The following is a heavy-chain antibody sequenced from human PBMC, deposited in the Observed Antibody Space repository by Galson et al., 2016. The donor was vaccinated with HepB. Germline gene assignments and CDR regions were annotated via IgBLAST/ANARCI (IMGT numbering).Heavy chain of an antibody. V-gene: IGHV3-33*08. Sequence: SLRLSCAASGFTIRNYWMTWFRQSPGKGLEWVAVIWYDGSNKYYADSVKGRFTISRDNSKNTLYLQMNSLRAEDTAVYYCARGSNYFDYYYYGMDVWGQGTTVTVSS. CDR1: GFTIRNYW. CDR2: IWYDGSNK. D-gene: IGHD4-11*01. CDR3: ARGSNYFDYYYYGMDV. J-gene: IGHJ6*02.